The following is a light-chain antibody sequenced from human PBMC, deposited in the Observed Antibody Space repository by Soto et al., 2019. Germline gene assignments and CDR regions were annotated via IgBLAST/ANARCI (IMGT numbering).Light chain of an antibody. CDR2: DTS. J-gene: IGKJ1*01. Sequence: ITGGRCIISEKVGERVTSTCQASQDIRKYLNWYQQKPGKAPNLLIYDTSNLETGVPSRFSGSGSGTEFTLTINGLQPDDFATYLGQQYRTSSLFGQGTKVDIK. CDR1: QDIRKY. CDR3: QQYRTSSL. V-gene: IGKV1-33*01.